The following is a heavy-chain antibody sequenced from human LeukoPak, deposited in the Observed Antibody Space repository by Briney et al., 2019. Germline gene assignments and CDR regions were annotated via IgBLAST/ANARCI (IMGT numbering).Heavy chain of an antibody. CDR2: IYNSGGI. CDR3: ARTSGYTYFDY. CDR1: GGSISSNY. Sequence: SETLSLTCTVSGGSISSNYWSWIRQPPGKGLEWIGYIYNSGGINYDPSLKSRVTISVDTSKNQFSLKLNSVTAADTAVYYCARTSGYTYFDYWGQGTLVTVSS. V-gene: IGHV4-59*01. J-gene: IGHJ4*02. D-gene: IGHD5-12*01.